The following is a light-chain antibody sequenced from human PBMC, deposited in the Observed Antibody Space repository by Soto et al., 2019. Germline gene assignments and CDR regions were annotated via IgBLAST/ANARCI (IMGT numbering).Light chain of an antibody. CDR2: AAS. CDR3: QKYDSASWT. CDR1: QGINNH. Sequence: DIQMTQSPSSLSASVGDRVTITCRASQGINNHLAWYQQKPGKGPKLLIHAASTLQSGVPSRFSGSGSGTDFTLTISSLQPEDVATYYCQKYDSASWTFGQGTKVEIK. J-gene: IGKJ1*01. V-gene: IGKV1-27*01.